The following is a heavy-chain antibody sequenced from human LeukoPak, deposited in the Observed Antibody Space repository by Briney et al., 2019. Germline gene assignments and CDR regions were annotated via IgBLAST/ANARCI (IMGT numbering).Heavy chain of an antibody. D-gene: IGHD6-13*01. CDR2: IYYSGST. Sequence: SETLSLTCTVSGGSISSSSYYWGWIRQPPGKGLEWIGSIYYSGSTYYNPSLKSRVTISVDTSKNQFSLKLSSVTAADTAVYYCGGQQLVLDAFDIWGQGTMVTVSS. J-gene: IGHJ3*02. V-gene: IGHV4-39*01. CDR3: GGQQLVLDAFDI. CDR1: GGSISSSSYY.